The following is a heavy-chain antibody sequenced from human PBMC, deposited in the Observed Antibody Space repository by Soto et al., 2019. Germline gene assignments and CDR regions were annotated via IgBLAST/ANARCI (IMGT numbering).Heavy chain of an antibody. Sequence: QVQLVESGGGVVQPGRSLRLSCAASGFTFSSYGMHWVRQAPGKGLEWVGVISYDGSNKNYADSVKDRFTISRDNSKNTLYLQMNSLRAEDTAVYYCAKPTFRGVIIMGDFDYWGQGTLVTVSS. J-gene: IGHJ4*02. CDR2: ISYDGSNK. D-gene: IGHD3-10*01. CDR1: GFTFSSYG. CDR3: AKPTFRGVIIMGDFDY. V-gene: IGHV3-30*18.